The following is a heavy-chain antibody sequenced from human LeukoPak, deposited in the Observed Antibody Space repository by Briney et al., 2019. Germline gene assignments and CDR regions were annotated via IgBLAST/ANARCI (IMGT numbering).Heavy chain of an antibody. CDR2: INHSGSA. Sequence: SETLSLTCAVYGGSFSGYYWSWIRQPPGKGLEWIGEINHSGSANYNPSLKSRVTVSVDTSKNQFSLKLSSVTAADTAVYYCARKSPPSSYLWGQGTLVTVSS. J-gene: IGHJ4*02. CDR1: GGSFSGYY. CDR3: ARKSPPSSYL. V-gene: IGHV4-34*01.